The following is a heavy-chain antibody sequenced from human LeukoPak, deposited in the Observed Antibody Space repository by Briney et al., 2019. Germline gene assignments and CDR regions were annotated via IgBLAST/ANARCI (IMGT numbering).Heavy chain of an antibody. CDR2: IYYSGST. V-gene: IGHV4-39*01. CDR1: GGSISSGSYY. Sequence: SETLSLTCIVSGGSISSGSYYWGWIRQPPGKGLEWIGSIYYSGSTYYKSSLKSRVTISVDTSKNQFSLKLSSVTAADTAVYYCARHGGRFFYDSSGQIFDYWGQGTLVTVSS. D-gene: IGHD3-22*01. J-gene: IGHJ4*02. CDR3: ARHGGRFFYDSSGQIFDY.